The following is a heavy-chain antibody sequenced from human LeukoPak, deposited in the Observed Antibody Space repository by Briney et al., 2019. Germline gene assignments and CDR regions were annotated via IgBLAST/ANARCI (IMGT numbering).Heavy chain of an antibody. CDR1: GYTFTSYA. V-gene: IGHV1-24*01. Sequence: ASVKVSCKASGYTFTSYAMNWVRQAPGKGLEWMGGFDPEDGETIYAQKFQGRVTMTEDTSTDTAYMELSSLRSEDTAVYYCATGFVGATGAFDIWGQGTMVTVSS. J-gene: IGHJ3*02. CDR2: FDPEDGET. D-gene: IGHD1-26*01. CDR3: ATGFVGATGAFDI.